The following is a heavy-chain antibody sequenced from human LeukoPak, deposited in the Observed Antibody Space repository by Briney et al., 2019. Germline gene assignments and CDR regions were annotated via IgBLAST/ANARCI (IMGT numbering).Heavy chain of an antibody. CDR2: INPNSGGT. J-gene: IGHJ4*02. CDR3: ARGSLRSGSPPSYYFDY. Sequence: ASVKVSCKASGYTFTGYYMHWVRQAPGQGLEWMGWINPNSGGTNYAQKFQGRVNMTRDTSISTAYMELSRLRSDDTAVYYCARGSLRSGSPPSYYFDYWGQGTLVTVSS. V-gene: IGHV1-2*02. D-gene: IGHD3-10*01. CDR1: GYTFTGYY.